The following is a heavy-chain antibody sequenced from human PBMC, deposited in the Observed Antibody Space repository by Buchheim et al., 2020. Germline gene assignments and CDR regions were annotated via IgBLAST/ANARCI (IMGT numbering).Heavy chain of an antibody. CDR3: ARLGPGMYYYDSSGYYPFDY. J-gene: IGHJ4*02. CDR1: GFTFSSYA. Sequence: EVQLLESGGGLVQPGGSLRLSCAASGFTFSSYAMSWVRQAPGKGLEWVSAISGSGGSTYYADSVKGRFTISRDNSKNTLYLQMNSLRAEDTAVYYCARLGPGMYYYDSSGYYPFDYWGQGTL. CDR2: ISGSGGST. D-gene: IGHD3-22*01. V-gene: IGHV3-23*01.